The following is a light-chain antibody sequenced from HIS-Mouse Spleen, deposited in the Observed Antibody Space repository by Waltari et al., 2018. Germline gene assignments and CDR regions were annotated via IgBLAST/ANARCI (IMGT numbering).Light chain of an antibody. CDR1: QGISSY. J-gene: IGKJ1*01. Sequence: DIQLTQSPSFLSASVGDRVTITCRASQGISSYLAWYQQKPGKAPKLLIYAASTLQRWVPSRFSGSGSGTEFALTISSLQPEDFATYYCQQLNSYPPTFGQGTKVEIK. V-gene: IGKV1-9*01. CDR3: QQLNSYPPT. CDR2: AAS.